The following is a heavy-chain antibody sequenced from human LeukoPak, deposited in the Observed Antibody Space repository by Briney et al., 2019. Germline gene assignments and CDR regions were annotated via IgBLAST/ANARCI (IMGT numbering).Heavy chain of an antibody. CDR2: IWHDGSNK. J-gene: IGHJ6*02. CDR1: GFTFSSYG. CDR3: AREGYYSGMDV. Sequence: GGSLRLSCAASGFTFSSYGMHWVRQAPGKGLEWVAVIWHDGSNKYYGDSVKGRCTISRDNYKNTLYLQMNSLRAEDTAVYYCAREGYYSGMDVWGQRTLVTVS. V-gene: IGHV3-33*01.